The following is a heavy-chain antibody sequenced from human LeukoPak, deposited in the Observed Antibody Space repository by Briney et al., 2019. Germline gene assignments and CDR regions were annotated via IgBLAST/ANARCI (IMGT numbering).Heavy chain of an antibody. CDR1: GYSISSGYY. V-gene: IGHV4-38-2*01. D-gene: IGHD2-21*02. CDR3: ARAYCGGDCYFDN. CDR2: IYHSGST. Sequence: SETLSLTCAVSGYSISSGYYWGWIRQPPGKGLEWIGSIYHSGSTYYNPSLKSRVTISVDTSKNQFSLKLSSVTAADTAVYYCARAYCGGDCYFDNWGQGTLVTVSS. J-gene: IGHJ4*02.